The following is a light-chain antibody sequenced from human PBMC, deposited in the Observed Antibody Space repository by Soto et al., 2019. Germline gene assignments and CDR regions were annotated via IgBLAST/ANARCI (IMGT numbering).Light chain of an antibody. CDR1: QSISIW. V-gene: IGKV1-5*01. CDR3: QQYNSYPYT. CDR2: DTS. J-gene: IGKJ2*01. Sequence: DIQMTQSPSTLSASVGDRVTITCRASQSISIWLAWYQQKPGKAPKLLIYDTSSLESEVPSRFSGSGSGTEFTLTISSLQPDDFATYYCQQYNSYPYTFCQGTKLEIK.